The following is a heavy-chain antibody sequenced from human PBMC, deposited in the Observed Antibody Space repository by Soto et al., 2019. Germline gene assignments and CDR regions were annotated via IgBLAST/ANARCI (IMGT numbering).Heavy chain of an antibody. J-gene: IGHJ4*02. CDR3: ARGLAVAYSPALL. CDR1: GYTFTSYY. V-gene: IGHV1-46*01. D-gene: IGHD6-19*01. Sequence: ASVKVSCKASGYTFTSYYMHWVRQAPGQGLEWMGVINPGGGSTSYAQKLHGRVTITRDTSTSTVYMELSSLRSEDTAVYYCARGLAVAYSPALLWGQGTLVTVSS. CDR2: INPGGGST.